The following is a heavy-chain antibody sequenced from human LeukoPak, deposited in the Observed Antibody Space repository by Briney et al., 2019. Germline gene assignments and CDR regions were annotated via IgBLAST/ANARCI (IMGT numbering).Heavy chain of an antibody. D-gene: IGHD3-9*01. Sequence: GGSLRLSCVGSGFTFSSYSMNWVRQAPGKGLEWVSYISSSSSTIYYADSVKGRFTISRDNAKNSLYLQMSSLRAEDTAVYYCARAILNAQNYYYYAMDVWGQGTTVTVSS. J-gene: IGHJ6*02. CDR2: ISSSSSTI. CDR1: GFTFSSYS. CDR3: ARAILNAQNYYYYAMDV. V-gene: IGHV3-48*04.